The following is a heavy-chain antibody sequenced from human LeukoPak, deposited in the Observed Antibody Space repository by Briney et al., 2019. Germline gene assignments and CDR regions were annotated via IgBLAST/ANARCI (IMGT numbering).Heavy chain of an antibody. CDR3: ARDQEGFLDFDP. CDR2: IYYSGST. D-gene: IGHD3/OR15-3a*01. CDR1: GGSISSYY. Sequence: SETLSLTCTVSGGSISSYYWTWIRQPPGKGPEWIGYIYYSGSTNYNPSLKSRVTISLDTSKNQFSLKLSSVTAADTAVYYCARDQEGFLDFDPWGQGTLVTVSS. J-gene: IGHJ5*02. V-gene: IGHV4-59*01.